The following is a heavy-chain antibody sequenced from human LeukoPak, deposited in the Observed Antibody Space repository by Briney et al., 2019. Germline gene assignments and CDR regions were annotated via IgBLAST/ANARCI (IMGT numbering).Heavy chain of an antibody. CDR3: ARFGAWFGELLSDYFDY. Sequence: SETLSLTCAVYGVSFSGYYWSWIRQPPGKGLEWIGEINHSGSTNYNPSLKSRVAISVDTTKNQFSLKLSSVTAADTAVYYCARFGAWFGELLSDYFDYWGQGTLVTVSS. V-gene: IGHV4-34*01. J-gene: IGHJ4*02. D-gene: IGHD3-10*01. CDR1: GVSFSGYY. CDR2: INHSGST.